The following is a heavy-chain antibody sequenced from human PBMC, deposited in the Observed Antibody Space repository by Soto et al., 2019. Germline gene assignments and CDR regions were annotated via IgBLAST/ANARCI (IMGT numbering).Heavy chain of an antibody. J-gene: IGHJ5*02. V-gene: IGHV1-8*01. CDR3: ARGRIIVAGGFDP. D-gene: IGHD6-19*01. CDR2: MNPSTGNT. CDR1: GYTFTSYD. Sequence: QVQLVQSGAEVKKPGASVKVSCKASGYTFTSYDIIWVRQATGQGLEWMGWMNPSTGNTDSAEKFXXRXXMTRNTSISTVYMELSSLSFADTAVYYCARGRIIVAGGFDPWGQGTLVTVSS.